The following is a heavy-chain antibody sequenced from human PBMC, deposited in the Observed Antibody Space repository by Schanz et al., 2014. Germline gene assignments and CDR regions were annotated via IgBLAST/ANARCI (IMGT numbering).Heavy chain of an antibody. CDR2: ISASGEST. Sequence: EGQLLESGGGLIQPGGSLRLSCAASGFTFSSYAMSWVRQAPGKGLEWVSTISASGESTYYADSVKGRFTIARDNSKNMRYLQMNGLRAEDTAVYYCAKVRRKSNCSGGRCFDYSYCGMDVWGQGTTVTVSS. D-gene: IGHD2-15*01. CDR1: GFTFSSYA. CDR3: AKVRRKSNCSGGRCFDYSYCGMDV. J-gene: IGHJ6*02. V-gene: IGHV3-23*01.